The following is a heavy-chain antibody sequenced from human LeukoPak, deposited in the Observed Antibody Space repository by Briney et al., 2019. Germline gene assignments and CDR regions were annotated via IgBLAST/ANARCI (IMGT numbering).Heavy chain of an antibody. CDR2: IYYSGST. CDR1: GGSISSYY. J-gene: IGHJ5*02. Sequence: TSSETLSLTCTVSGGSISSYYWSWIRQPPGKGLEWIGYIYYSGSTNYNPSLKSRVTISVDTSKNQFSLKLSSVTAADTAVYYCAREFLHYGGNGWFDPWGQGTLVTVSS. V-gene: IGHV4-59*01. CDR3: AREFLHYGGNGWFDP. D-gene: IGHD4-23*01.